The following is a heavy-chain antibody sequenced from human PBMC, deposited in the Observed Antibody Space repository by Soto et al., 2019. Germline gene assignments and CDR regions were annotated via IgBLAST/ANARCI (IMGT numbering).Heavy chain of an antibody. Sequence: QTLSLTCVISGDNVSSNTPAWNWISLSPSRGLEWLGRTYYRSNWRHDYAVSVKSRITVNPDTSKNHFSLQLNSVTPDDTAVYYCARGVAGSGFDLWGQGTLVTVSS. CDR3: ARGVAGSGFDL. D-gene: IGHD6-19*01. J-gene: IGHJ4*02. CDR2: TYYRSNWRH. CDR1: GDNVSSNTPA. V-gene: IGHV6-1*01.